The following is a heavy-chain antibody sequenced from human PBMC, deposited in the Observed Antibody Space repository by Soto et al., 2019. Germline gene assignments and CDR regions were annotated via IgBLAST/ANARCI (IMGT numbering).Heavy chain of an antibody. J-gene: IGHJ4*02. CDR1: GGTFSTYT. CDR2: IIPIFNTT. Sequence: QVQLVQSGAEVKKPGSSVKVSCKATGGTFSTYTIGWVRQAPGQGLEWMGGIIPIFNTTNYAQKFQGGVTITADESTSTAYMELSSLKSDDTGVYYCASGNTGLDSGRFDYLGQGTLVTVSS. V-gene: IGHV1-69*12. D-gene: IGHD4-4*01. CDR3: ASGNTGLDSGRFDY.